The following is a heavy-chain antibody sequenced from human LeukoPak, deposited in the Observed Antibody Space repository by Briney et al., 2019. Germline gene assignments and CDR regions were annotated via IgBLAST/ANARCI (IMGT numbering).Heavy chain of an antibody. V-gene: IGHV4-38-2*02. CDR2: ISHSGSI. CDR3: ARGVGRFSSNSDY. J-gene: IGHJ4*02. CDR1: GYSTSSDYF. D-gene: IGHD6-13*01. Sequence: PSETLSLTCTVSGYSTSSDYFWGWIRQPPGKGLEWIGSISHSGSIYYNPSLARRLTISLDTSNNQFSLKLTSMTAADTAVYFCARGVGRFSSNSDYWGQGTLVTVSS.